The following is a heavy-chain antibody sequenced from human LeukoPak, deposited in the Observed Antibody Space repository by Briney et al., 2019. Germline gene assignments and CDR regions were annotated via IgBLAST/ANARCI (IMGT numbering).Heavy chain of an antibody. CDR3: AREYSSSWSDY. J-gene: IGHJ4*02. CDR2: ITTSRSYI. Sequence: GGSLRLSCAASGFTFSNYNMNWVRQAPGKGLEWVASITTSRSYIYYADSVKGRFTISRDNAKISLYLQMSSLRVEDTAVYYCAREYSSSWSDYWGQGTLVTVSS. V-gene: IGHV3-21*01. CDR1: GFTFSNYN. D-gene: IGHD6-13*01.